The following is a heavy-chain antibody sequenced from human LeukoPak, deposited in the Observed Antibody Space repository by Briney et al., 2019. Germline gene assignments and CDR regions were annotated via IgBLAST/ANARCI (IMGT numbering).Heavy chain of an antibody. Sequence: GGSLRLSCTVSGFTVSSNSMSWVRQAPGKGLEWVSFIYSDNTHYSDSVKGRFTISRDNSKNTLYLQMNSLRAEDTAVYYCAKPARTDYADYWGQGTLVTVSS. CDR3: AKPARTDYADY. D-gene: IGHD1-14*01. J-gene: IGHJ4*02. CDR2: IYSDNT. V-gene: IGHV3-53*01. CDR1: GFTVSSNS.